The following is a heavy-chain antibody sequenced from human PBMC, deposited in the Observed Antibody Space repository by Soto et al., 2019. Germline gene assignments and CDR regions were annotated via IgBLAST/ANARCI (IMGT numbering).Heavy chain of an antibody. V-gene: IGHV4-59*01. J-gene: IGHJ4*02. CDR3: ARVSLNVRGLELDY. Sequence: SETLSLTCTVSGGSISSYYWSWIRQPPGRGLEWIGHIFYSGSTNYNPALKSRVTISVDTSKSQFSLKLSSVTADDTAVYYCARVSLNVRGLELDYWGQGTLVTVSS. CDR2: IFYSGST. D-gene: IGHD3-10*02. CDR1: GGSISSYY.